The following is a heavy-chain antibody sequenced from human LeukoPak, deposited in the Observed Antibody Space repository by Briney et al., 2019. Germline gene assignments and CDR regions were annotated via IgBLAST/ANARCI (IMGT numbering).Heavy chain of an antibody. CDR1: GYTFTGYY. J-gene: IGHJ3*02. V-gene: IGHV1-2*02. CDR2: INPNSGGT. CDR3: ATYKVSSSWYVYAFDI. Sequence: ASVKVSCKASGYTFTGYYMHWVRQAPGQGLEWMGWINPNSGGTNYAQKFQGRVTMTEDTSTDTAYMELSSLRSEDTAVYYCATYKVSSSWYVYAFDIWGQGTMVTVSS. D-gene: IGHD6-13*01.